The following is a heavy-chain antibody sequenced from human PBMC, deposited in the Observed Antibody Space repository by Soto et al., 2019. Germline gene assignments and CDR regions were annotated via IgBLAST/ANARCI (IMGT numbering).Heavy chain of an antibody. D-gene: IGHD3-10*01. CDR2: IRAKPAVGTA. J-gene: IGHJ4*02. V-gene: IGHV3-49*04. CDR3: SRIGPGDPTRWFFDY. Sequence: SLRLSWATSGCGLGGYALTWVRQAPGRGLEWVAFIRAKPAVGTAEYAASVKGRFTVSRDGSESIVYLQMNSLEKEDTVMYYCSRIGPGDPTRWFFDYCGQRTPVTVSS. CDR1: GCGLGGYA.